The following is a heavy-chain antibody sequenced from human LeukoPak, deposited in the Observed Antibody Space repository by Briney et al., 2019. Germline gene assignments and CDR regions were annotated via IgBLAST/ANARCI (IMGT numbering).Heavy chain of an antibody. V-gene: IGHV1-46*01. CDR2: INPSGGST. CDR1: GYTFTSYY. Sequence: ASVEVSCKASGYTFTSYYMHWVRQAPGQGLEWMGIINPSGGSTSYAQKFQGRVTMTRDTSTSTVYMELSSLRSEDTAVYYCARSVTNDNWFDPWGQGTLVTVSS. D-gene: IGHD4-17*01. CDR3: ARSVTNDNWFDP. J-gene: IGHJ5*02.